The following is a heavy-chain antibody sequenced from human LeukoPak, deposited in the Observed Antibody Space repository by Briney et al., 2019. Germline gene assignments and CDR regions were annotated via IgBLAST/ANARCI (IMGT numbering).Heavy chain of an antibody. J-gene: IGHJ4*02. D-gene: IGHD5-12*01. CDR2: ISYDGSNK. Sequence: GGSLRLSCAASGFTFSSYGMHWVRQAPGKGLEWVAVISYDGSNKYYADSVKGRFTISRDNSKNTLYLQMNSLRAEDTAVYYCARGMGGYGGYDYWGQGTLVTVSS. V-gene: IGHV3-30*03. CDR1: GFTFSSYG. CDR3: ARGMGGYGGYDY.